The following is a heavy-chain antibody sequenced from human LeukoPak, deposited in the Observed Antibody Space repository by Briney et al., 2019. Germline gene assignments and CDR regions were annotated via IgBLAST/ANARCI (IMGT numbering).Heavy chain of an antibody. V-gene: IGHV1-8*01. D-gene: IGHD2-8*01. CDR1: GYALTELS. CDR3: ARGRGSSPRESTNQH. Sequence: ASVKVSCKVSGYALTELSMHWVRQATGQGLEWMGWMNPNSGNTGYAQKFQGRVTMTRNTSISTAYMELSSLRSEDTAVYYCARGRGSSPRESTNQHWGQGTLVTVSS. CDR2: MNPNSGNT. J-gene: IGHJ1*01.